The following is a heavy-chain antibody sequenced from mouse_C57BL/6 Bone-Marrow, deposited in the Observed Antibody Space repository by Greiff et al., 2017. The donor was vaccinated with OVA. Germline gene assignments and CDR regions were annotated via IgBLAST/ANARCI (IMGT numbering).Heavy chain of an antibody. D-gene: IGHD2-4*01. CDR2: INPSSGYT. CDR3: ARCDYDPASYAMDY. V-gene: IGHV1-7*01. CDR1: GYTFTSYW. J-gene: IGHJ4*01. Sequence: VQRVESGAELAKPGASVKLSCKASGYTFTSYWMHWVKQRPGQGLEWIGYINPSSGYTKYNQKFKDKATLTADKSSSTAYMQLSSLTYEDSAVYYCARCDYDPASYAMDYWGQGTSVTVSS.